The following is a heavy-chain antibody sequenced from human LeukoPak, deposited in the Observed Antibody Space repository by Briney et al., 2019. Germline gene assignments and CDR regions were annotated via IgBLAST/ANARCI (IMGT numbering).Heavy chain of an antibody. Sequence: GGSLRLPCAASGFTFSSYGMHWVRQAPGKGLEWVAVIRYDGSNKYYADSVKGRFTISRDNSKNTLYLQMNSLRAEDTAVYYCAKDPDLWFGELYFDYWGQGTLVTVSS. CDR1: GFTFSSYG. D-gene: IGHD3-10*01. V-gene: IGHV3-33*06. J-gene: IGHJ4*02. CDR3: AKDPDLWFGELYFDY. CDR2: IRYDGSNK.